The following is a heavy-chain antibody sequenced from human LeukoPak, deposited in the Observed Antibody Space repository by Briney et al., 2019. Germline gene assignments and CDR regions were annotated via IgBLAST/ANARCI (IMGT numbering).Heavy chain of an antibody. V-gene: IGHV3-23*01. Sequence: GGSLRLSCAASGFTFSSYAMSWVRQAPGKGLEWVSAISGSGGSTYYADSVKGRFTISRGNSKNTLYLQMNSLRAEDTAVYYCAKDKALRYFDWLKRDAFDIWGQGTMVTVSS. J-gene: IGHJ3*02. CDR1: GFTFSSYA. CDR2: ISGSGGST. D-gene: IGHD3-9*01. CDR3: AKDKALRYFDWLKRDAFDI.